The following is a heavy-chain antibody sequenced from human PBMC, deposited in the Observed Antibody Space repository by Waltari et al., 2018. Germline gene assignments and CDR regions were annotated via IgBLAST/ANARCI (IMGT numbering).Heavy chain of an antibody. CDR1: GGSFSGYY. Sequence: QVQLQQWGAGLLKPSETLSLTCAVYGGSFSGYYWSWIRQPPGKGLEWIGKINHSGSTNYNPSLKSRVTISVDTSKNQFSLKLSSVTAADTAVYYCAALTGNDAFDIWGQGTMVTVSS. CDR3: AALTGNDAFDI. V-gene: IGHV4-34*01. D-gene: IGHD3-10*01. J-gene: IGHJ3*02. CDR2: INHSGST.